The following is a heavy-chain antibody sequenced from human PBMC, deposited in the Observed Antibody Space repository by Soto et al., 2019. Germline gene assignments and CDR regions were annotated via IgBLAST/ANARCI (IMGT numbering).Heavy chain of an antibody. J-gene: IGHJ6*02. CDR2: IYPSGGST. Sequence: QVQLVQSGAEVREPGASVKVSCEASGYSFTSYYIHWVRQAPGQGLEWMGIIYPSGGSTNYAQKFRGRVTNTREKYTNTVYMDMASLRSEDTARYYYAREIGGSIDSPSGIDVWGQGTPVTVS. CDR3: AREIGGSIDSPSGIDV. D-gene: IGHD6-25*01. CDR1: GYSFTSYY. V-gene: IGHV1-46*01.